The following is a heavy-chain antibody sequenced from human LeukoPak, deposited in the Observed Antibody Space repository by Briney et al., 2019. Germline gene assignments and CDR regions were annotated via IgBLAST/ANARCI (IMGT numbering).Heavy chain of an antibody. CDR2: LRGDGET. CDR3: AKASWVSTADAVL. J-gene: IGHJ4*02. CDR1: GFTFSNYA. Sequence: PGGSLRLSCAASGFTFSNYAMSWVRQAPAGGLEWVSSLRGDGETFYADSVKGRFTLSRDESRNMVFLQLNSLRVEDTVVYFCAKASWVSTADAVLWGQGTLVTVSS. D-gene: IGHD3-16*01. V-gene: IGHV3-23*01.